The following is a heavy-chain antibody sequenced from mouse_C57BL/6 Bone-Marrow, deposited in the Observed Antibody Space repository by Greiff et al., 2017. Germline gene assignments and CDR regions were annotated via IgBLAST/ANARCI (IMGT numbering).Heavy chain of an antibody. CDR1: GFTFSDYG. D-gene: IGHD1-1*01. CDR3: AHYYGSSYRYFDV. J-gene: IGHJ1*03. V-gene: IGHV5-17*01. Sequence: EVKLQESGGGLVKPGGSLKLSCAASGFTFSDYGMHWVRQAPEKGLEWVAYISSGSSTIYYADTVKGRFTISRDNAKNTLFLQMTSLRSEDTAMYYCAHYYGSSYRYFDVWGTGTTVTVSS. CDR2: ISSGSSTI.